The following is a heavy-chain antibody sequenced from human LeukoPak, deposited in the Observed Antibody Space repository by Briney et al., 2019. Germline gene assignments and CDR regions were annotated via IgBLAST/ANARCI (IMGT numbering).Heavy chain of an antibody. V-gene: IGHV1-2*02. Sequence: ASVKVSCKASGYTFTSYAMNWVRQAPGQGLEWMGWINPDSGGTKYAQNFQGRVTMTGDTSISTAYMELSRLRSDDTAVYYCARVVVVAAIRYYYFMDVWGKGTTVTVSS. J-gene: IGHJ6*03. CDR2: INPDSGGT. CDR3: ARVVVVAAIRYYYFMDV. D-gene: IGHD2-15*01. CDR1: GYTFTSYA.